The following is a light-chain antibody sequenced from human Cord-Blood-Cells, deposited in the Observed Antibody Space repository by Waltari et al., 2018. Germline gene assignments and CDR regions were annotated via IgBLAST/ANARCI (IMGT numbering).Light chain of an antibody. CDR2: QDS. J-gene: IGLJ2*01. CDR1: QLGDKY. CDR3: QAWDSSIAV. Sequence: SYELTQPPSVSVSQGQTASITCSGDQLGDKYACWYQQKPGQSHVMVIYQDSKRPAGIQARFSGSNSGNTATLTISGTQAIDEADYYCQAWDSSIAVFGGGTKLTVL. V-gene: IGLV3-1*01.